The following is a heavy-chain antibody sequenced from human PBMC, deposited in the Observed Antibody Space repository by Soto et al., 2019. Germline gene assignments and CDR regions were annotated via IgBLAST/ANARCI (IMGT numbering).Heavy chain of an antibody. V-gene: IGHV1-18*04. D-gene: IGHD6-19*01. CDR3: ARGDSTGSPTGWFDP. CDR2: ISNYNGDT. CDR1: GYTFTRYS. J-gene: IGHJ5*02. Sequence: VQLVQSGAEVKKPGASVQVSCKASGYTFTRYSINWVRQAPGQGLEWVGWISNYNGDTKYAQKFQGRVTLTTDTSTTTTYMDLRSLTSDDTAVYFCARGDSTGSPTGWFDPWGQGTLVTVSS.